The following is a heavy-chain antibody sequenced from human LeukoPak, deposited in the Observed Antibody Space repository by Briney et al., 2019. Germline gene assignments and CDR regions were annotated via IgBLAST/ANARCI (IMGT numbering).Heavy chain of an antibody. Sequence: GGSLRLSCAASGFTFSSNWMHWVRQAPGKGLVWVSRINSDGSSTSYADSVKGRFTISRDNAKNTLYLQMSSLRAEDTAVYYCARGVIQNEHLDYWGQGTLVTVSS. D-gene: IGHD3-16*02. CDR1: GFTFSSNW. CDR2: INSDGSST. V-gene: IGHV3-74*01. CDR3: ARGVIQNEHLDY. J-gene: IGHJ4*02.